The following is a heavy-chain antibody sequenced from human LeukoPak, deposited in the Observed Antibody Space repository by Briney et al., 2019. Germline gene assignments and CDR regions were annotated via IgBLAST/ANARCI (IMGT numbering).Heavy chain of an antibody. CDR2: FDPEDGET. D-gene: IGHD3-9*01. Sequence: ASVKVSCKVSGYTLTELSMHWVRQAPGKGLEWMGGFDPEDGETIYAQKFQGRVTMTEDTSTDTAYMELSSLRSEDTAVYYCATGPPYDILTGYNPYYFDYWGQGTLVTVSS. CDR3: ATGPPYDILTGYNPYYFDY. V-gene: IGHV1-24*01. J-gene: IGHJ4*02. CDR1: GYTLTELS.